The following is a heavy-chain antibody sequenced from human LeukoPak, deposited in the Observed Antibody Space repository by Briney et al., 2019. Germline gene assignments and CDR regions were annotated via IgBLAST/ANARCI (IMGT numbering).Heavy chain of an antibody. Sequence: AASVKVPCKASGYTFTSYYMHWVRQAPGLGLEWMGIINPSGGSTSYAQKFQGRVTMTRDTSTSTVYMELSSLRSEDTAVYYCARDQESGRGTFDYWGQGTLVTVSS. CDR2: INPSGGST. J-gene: IGHJ4*02. V-gene: IGHV1-46*01. D-gene: IGHD1-1*01. CDR1: GYTFTSYY. CDR3: ARDQESGRGTFDY.